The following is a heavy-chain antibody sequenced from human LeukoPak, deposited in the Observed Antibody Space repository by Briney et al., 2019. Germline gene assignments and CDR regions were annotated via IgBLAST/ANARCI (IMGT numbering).Heavy chain of an antibody. CDR2: INHSGST. CDR1: GGSISSGGYY. D-gene: IGHD6-13*01. J-gene: IGHJ3*02. CDR3: ARTRYSSSWYMGGAFDI. V-gene: IGHV4-30-2*01. Sequence: SQTLSLTCTVSGGSISSGGYYWSWIRQPPGKGLEWIGEINHSGSTNYNPSLKSRVTISVDTSKNQFSLKLSSVTAADTAVYYCARTRYSSSWYMGGAFDIWGQGTMVTVSS.